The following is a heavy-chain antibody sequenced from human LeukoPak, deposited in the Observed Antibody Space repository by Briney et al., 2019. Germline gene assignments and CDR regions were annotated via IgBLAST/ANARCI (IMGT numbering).Heavy chain of an antibody. CDR3: ARDLALYYYDSSGSALGY. CDR1: GYSISSGYY. Sequence: PSETLSLTCTVSGYSISSGYYWGWIRQPPGKGLEWIGRIYTSGSTNYNPSLKSRVTMSVDTSKNQFSPKLSSVTAADTAVYYCARDLALYYYDSSGSALGYWGQGTLVTVSS. CDR2: IYTSGST. V-gene: IGHV4-38-2*02. J-gene: IGHJ4*02. D-gene: IGHD3-22*01.